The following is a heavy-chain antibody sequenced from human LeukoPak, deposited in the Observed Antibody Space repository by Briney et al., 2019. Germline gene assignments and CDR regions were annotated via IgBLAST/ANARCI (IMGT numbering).Heavy chain of an antibody. J-gene: IGHJ6*04. V-gene: IGHV1-69*06. CDR2: IIPIFGTA. CDR3: VVVPAAALRGYGMDV. CDR1: GGTFTSYA. Sequence: SVEVSCKASGGTFTSYAISWVRQAPGQGLEWMGGIIPIFGTANYAQKFQGRVTITADKSTSTAYMELSSLRSEDTAVYYCVVVPAAALRGYGMDVWGKGTTVTVSS. D-gene: IGHD2-2*01.